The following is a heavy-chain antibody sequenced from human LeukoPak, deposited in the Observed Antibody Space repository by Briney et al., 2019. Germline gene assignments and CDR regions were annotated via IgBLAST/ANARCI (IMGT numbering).Heavy chain of an antibody. D-gene: IGHD3-9*01. Sequence: GGSLRLSCAASGFTFSDSSMSWIRQAPGKGLEWISYISGSGSNVYYAGSVKGRFTISRDNAKNSLFLQMNSLRGDDAGVYYCAKTRYYDIMTGYSGAFDIWGQGTMVTVSS. V-gene: IGHV3-11*01. CDR2: ISGSGSNV. J-gene: IGHJ3*02. CDR1: GFTFSDSS. CDR3: AKTRYYDIMTGYSGAFDI.